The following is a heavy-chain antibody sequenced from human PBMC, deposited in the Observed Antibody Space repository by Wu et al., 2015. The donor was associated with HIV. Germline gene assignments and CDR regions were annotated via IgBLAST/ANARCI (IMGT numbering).Heavy chain of an antibody. Sequence: QVQLQQWGAGLLKPSETLSLTCGVYGGSFSDYQWSWIRQSAGKGLEWIGEINYSGTTNYNPSLGSRVIISADTSKNQFSLRLQSVTAADTAVYYCARGQPLYSGGWSIWNWFDPWGQGSLVTVSS. D-gene: IGHD6-19*01. J-gene: IGHJ5*02. CDR3: ARGQPLYSGGWSIWNWFDP. CDR1: GGSFSDYQ. V-gene: IGHV4-34*02. CDR2: INYSGTT.